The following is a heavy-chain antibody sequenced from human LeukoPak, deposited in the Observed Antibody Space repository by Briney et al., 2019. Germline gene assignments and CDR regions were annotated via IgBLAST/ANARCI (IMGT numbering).Heavy chain of an antibody. D-gene: IGHD6-13*01. J-gene: IGHJ3*02. V-gene: IGHV5-51*01. CDR3: ARLMDPRSGSSASDAFDI. CDR2: IYPGDSDP. Sequence: GESLKISCKASGYSFTTYWIGWVRQMPGKGLEWMGFIYPGDSDPRYSPSFQGQVTISADKSISTAYLQWSSLKASDTAMYYCARLMDPRSGSSASDAFDIWGQGTMVTVSS. CDR1: GYSFTTYW.